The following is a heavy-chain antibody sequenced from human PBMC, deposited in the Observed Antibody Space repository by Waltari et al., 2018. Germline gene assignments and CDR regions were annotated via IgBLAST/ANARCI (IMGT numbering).Heavy chain of an antibody. J-gene: IGHJ6*03. D-gene: IGHD3-10*02. CDR2: ST. V-gene: IGHV4-59*01. Sequence: STNYNPSLKSRVTISVDTSKNQFSLKLSSVTAADTAVYYCARTDYVYYYYYMDVWGKGTTVTVSS. CDR3: ARTDYVYYYYYMDV.